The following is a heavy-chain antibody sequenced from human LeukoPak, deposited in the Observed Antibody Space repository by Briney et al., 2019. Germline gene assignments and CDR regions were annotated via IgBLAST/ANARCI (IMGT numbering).Heavy chain of an antibody. J-gene: IGHJ4*02. Sequence: GRSLRLSCAASGFTFSSYGMHWVRQAPGKGLEWVAVISYDGSNKYYADSVKGRFTISRDNSKNTLYLQMNSLRAEDTAVYYCAKAPSGLGPFDYWGQGTLVTVSS. CDR2: ISYDGSNK. D-gene: IGHD3-10*01. V-gene: IGHV3-30*18. CDR3: AKAPSGLGPFDY. CDR1: GFTFSSYG.